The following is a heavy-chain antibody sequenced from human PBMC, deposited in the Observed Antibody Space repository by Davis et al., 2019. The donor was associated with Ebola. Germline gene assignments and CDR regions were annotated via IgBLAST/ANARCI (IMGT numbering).Heavy chain of an antibody. CDR1: GYTFTGYY. D-gene: IGHD2-2*02. CDR3: ARGCSSTSCYRGWFDP. V-gene: IGHV1-2*04. CDR2: ISAYNDNT. J-gene: IGHJ5*02. Sequence: ASVKVSCKASGYTFTGYYMHWVRQAPGQGLEWMGWISAYNDNTNYAQKFQGWVTMTRDTSISTAYMELSRLRSDDTAVYYCARGCSSTSCYRGWFDPWGQGTLVTVSS.